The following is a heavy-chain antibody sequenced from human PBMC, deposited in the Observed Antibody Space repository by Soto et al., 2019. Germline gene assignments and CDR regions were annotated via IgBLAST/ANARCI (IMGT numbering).Heavy chain of an antibody. CDR1: GGSISSYY. Sequence: QVQLQESGPGLVKPSETLSLTCTVSGGSISSYYWSWIRQPPGKGLEWIGCIYYSGSTNYNPSLKSRVTISVDTSKNQFSLKLSSVTAADTAVYYCARGSRATDYYYYYYMDVWGKGTTVTVSS. CDR2: IYYSGST. J-gene: IGHJ6*03. D-gene: IGHD5-12*01. V-gene: IGHV4-59*01. CDR3: ARGSRATDYYYYYYMDV.